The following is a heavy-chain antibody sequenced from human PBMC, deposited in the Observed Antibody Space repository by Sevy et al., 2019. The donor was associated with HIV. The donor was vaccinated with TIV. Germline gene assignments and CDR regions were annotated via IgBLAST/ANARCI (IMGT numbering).Heavy chain of an antibody. CDR2: IYSGGST. V-gene: IGHV3-53*01. Sequence: GGSLRLSCAASGFTVSSNYMSWVRQAPGKGLEWVSVIYSGGSTYYADSVKGRFTISRDNSKNTLYLQMNSLRAEDTAVYYCARALSGSGSSFDYWDQGTLVTVST. J-gene: IGHJ4*02. CDR3: ARALSGSGSSFDY. D-gene: IGHD3-10*01. CDR1: GFTVSSNY.